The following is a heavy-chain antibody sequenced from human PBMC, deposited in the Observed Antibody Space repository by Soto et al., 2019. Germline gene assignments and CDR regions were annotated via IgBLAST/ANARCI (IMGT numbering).Heavy chain of an antibody. J-gene: IGHJ4*02. CDR1: GDDFSTHW. Sequence: PGESRKISCRASGDDFSTHWNGWVRHMPGKGLQWMAIIYPRDSDTKYSPSFQGHVTISVDKSITTASLQWSGLQASDSAKYYCARLFPDPGFWDSFDFWGPGNLVTVSS. D-gene: IGHD3-10*01. V-gene: IGHV5-51*01. CDR3: ARLFPDPGFWDSFDF. CDR2: IYPRDSDT.